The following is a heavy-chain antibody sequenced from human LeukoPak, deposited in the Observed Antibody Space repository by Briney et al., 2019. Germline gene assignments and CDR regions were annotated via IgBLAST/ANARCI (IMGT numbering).Heavy chain of an antibody. CDR3: AKAPRYGDYETLHY. CDR2: ISGSGDST. V-gene: IGHV3-23*01. Sequence: PGGSLRLSCAASGFTFRSYAMSWVRQAPGKGLEWVSAISGSGDSTYYPGSVKDRFTISRDNSKDTLYLQMNSLRAEDTAVYYCAKAPRYGDYETLHYWGQGVLVTVSS. CDR1: GFTFRSYA. D-gene: IGHD4-17*01. J-gene: IGHJ4*02.